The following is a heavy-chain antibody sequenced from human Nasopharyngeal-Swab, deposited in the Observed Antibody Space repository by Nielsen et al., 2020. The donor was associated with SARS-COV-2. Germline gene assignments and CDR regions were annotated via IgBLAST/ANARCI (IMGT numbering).Heavy chain of an antibody. Sequence: SGATLVSHTQTDTLTCNCSGFALSTSGVGVGWIRQLPGKDLEWSAVLYWDDDKRYSTSLKSRLTITKDTSKNQVVLTMTNMDPVDTATYYCAHNQHWGGYEQQWLVPADWFDPWGQGTLVTVSS. J-gene: IGHJ5*02. CDR3: AHNQHWGGYEQQWLVPADWFDP. D-gene: IGHD6-19*01. CDR1: GFALSTSGVG. CDR2: LYWDDDK. V-gene: IGHV2-5*02.